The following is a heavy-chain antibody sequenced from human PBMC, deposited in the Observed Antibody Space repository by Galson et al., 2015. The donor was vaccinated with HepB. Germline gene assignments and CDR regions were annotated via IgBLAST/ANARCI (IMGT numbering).Heavy chain of an antibody. Sequence: PALVKPTQTLTLTCTFSGFSLSTSGMRVSWIRQPPGKALEWLARIDWDDDKFYSTSLKTRLTISKDTSKNQVVLTMTNMDPVDTATYYCARLRLRLGELSSKYYFDYWGQGTLVTVSS. CDR3: ARLRLRLGELSSKYYFDY. J-gene: IGHJ4*02. CDR1: GFSLSTSGMR. V-gene: IGHV2-70*04. CDR2: IDWDDDK. D-gene: IGHD3-16*02.